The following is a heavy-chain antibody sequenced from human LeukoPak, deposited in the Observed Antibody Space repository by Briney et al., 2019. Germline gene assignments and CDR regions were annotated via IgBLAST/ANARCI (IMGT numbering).Heavy chain of an antibody. V-gene: IGHV3-21*01. CDR1: GFTFSSYN. CDR2: INSSSSYI. CDR3: ARDSFLGLLWFGESPYYFDY. Sequence: GGSLRLSCAASGFTFSSYNMNWVRQAPGKGLEWVSSINSSSSYIYYADSVKGRFTISRDNAKNSLYLQMNSLRAEDTAVYYCARDSFLGLLWFGESPYYFDYWGQGTLVTVSS. J-gene: IGHJ4*02. D-gene: IGHD3-10*01.